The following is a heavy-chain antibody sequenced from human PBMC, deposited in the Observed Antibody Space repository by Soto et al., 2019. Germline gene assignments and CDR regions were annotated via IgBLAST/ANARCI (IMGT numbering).Heavy chain of an antibody. J-gene: IGHJ4*02. Sequence: TGGSLRLSCAASGFTFSSYAMSWVRQAPGKGLEWVSAISGSGGSTYYADSAKGRFTISRDNSKNTLYLQMNSLRAEDTALYYCANHIAGCSGGSCYSGFDYWGQGTLVTVSS. CDR1: GFTFSSYA. CDR2: ISGSGGST. CDR3: ANHIAGCSGGSCYSGFDY. V-gene: IGHV3-23*01. D-gene: IGHD2-15*01.